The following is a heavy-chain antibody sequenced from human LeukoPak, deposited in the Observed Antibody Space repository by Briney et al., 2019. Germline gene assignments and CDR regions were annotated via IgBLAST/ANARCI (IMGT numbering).Heavy chain of an antibody. V-gene: IGHV4-59*01. CDR2: IYYSGST. J-gene: IGHJ4*02. Sequence: SETLSLTCTVSGGSISSYYWSWIRQPPGKGLEWIGCIYYSGSTNYNPSLKSRVTISVDTSKNQFSLKLSSVTAADTAVYYCAAPVEYSLDYWGQGTLVTVSS. D-gene: IGHD6-6*01. CDR3: AAPVEYSLDY. CDR1: GGSISSYY.